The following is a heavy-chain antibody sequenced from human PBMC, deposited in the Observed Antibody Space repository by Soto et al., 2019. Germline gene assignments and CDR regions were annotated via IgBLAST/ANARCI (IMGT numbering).Heavy chain of an antibody. D-gene: IGHD6-13*01. J-gene: IGHJ4*02. Sequence: QVQLVESGGGVVQPGRSLRLSCAASGFTFSSYGMHWVRQAPGKGLEWVAVIWYDGSNKYYADSVKGRFTISRDNSQNTLYLQMNSLRAEDTAVYYCARVGSSWCFDYWGQGTLVTVSS. CDR3: ARVGSSWCFDY. CDR2: IWYDGSNK. V-gene: IGHV3-33*01. CDR1: GFTFSSYG.